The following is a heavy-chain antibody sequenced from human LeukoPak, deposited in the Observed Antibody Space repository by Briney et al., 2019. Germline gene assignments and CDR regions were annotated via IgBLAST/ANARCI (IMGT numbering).Heavy chain of an antibody. J-gene: IGHJ4*02. CDR3: ARMYCSSTSCSRSRVVPPYFDY. V-gene: IGHV1-69*13. CDR2: IIPIFGTA. CDR1: GGTFSSYA. D-gene: IGHD2-2*01. Sequence: SVKVSCKASGGTFSSYAISWVRQAPGQGLEWMGGIIPIFGTADYAQKFQGRVTITADESTSTAYMELSSLRSEDTAVYYCARMYCSSTSCSRSRVVPPYFDYWGQGTLVTVSS.